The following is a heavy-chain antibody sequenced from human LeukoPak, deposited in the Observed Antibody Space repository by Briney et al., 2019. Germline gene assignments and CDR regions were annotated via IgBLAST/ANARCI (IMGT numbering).Heavy chain of an antibody. J-gene: IGHJ6*02. V-gene: IGHV2-70*11. CDR3: ARIVWGQQLVPPLYYYYGMDV. D-gene: IGHD6-13*01. Sequence: SGPTQVNRTQTRTLICTFSGFSLRTSGMCVSWIRQPPGKALEWLARIDWDDGKYYSTSLKTRLTISKDTSKNQVVLTMTNMDPVDTATYYCARIVWGQQLVPPLYYYYGMDVWGQGTTVTVSS. CDR2: IDWDDGK. CDR1: GFSLRTSGMC.